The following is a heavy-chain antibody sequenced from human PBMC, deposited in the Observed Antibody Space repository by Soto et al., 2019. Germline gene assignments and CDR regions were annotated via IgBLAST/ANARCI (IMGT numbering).Heavy chain of an antibody. D-gene: IGHD5-12*01. Sequence: EVQLVESGGGLVKPGGSLRLSCAASGFTFSSYSMNWVRQAPGKGLEWVSSISSSSSYIYYADSVKGRFTISRDNAKNGLYLQMNSLRAEETAEYYCARDEDIVARIRLWYYYYGMDVWGQGTTVTVSS. CDR2: ISSSSSYI. J-gene: IGHJ6*02. CDR3: ARDEDIVARIRLWYYYYGMDV. CDR1: GFTFSSYS. V-gene: IGHV3-21*01.